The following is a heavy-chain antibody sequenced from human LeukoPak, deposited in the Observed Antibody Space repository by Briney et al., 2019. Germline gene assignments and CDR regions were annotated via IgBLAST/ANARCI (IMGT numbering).Heavy chain of an antibody. J-gene: IGHJ4*02. CDR3: ARGIAARPGGY. D-gene: IGHD6-6*01. CDR1: GFTFSSYC. V-gene: IGHV3-21*01. CDR2: ISSSSSSI. Sequence: GGSLRLSCAASGFTFSSYCMNWVRQAPGKGLEWVSSISSSSSSIYYADSVKGRFTISRDNAKNSLYLQMNSLRAEDTAVYYCARGIAARPGGYWGQGTLVTVSS.